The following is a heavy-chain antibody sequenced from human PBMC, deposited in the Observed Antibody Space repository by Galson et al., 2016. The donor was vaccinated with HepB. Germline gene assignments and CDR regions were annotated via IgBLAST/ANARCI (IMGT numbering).Heavy chain of an antibody. J-gene: IGHJ3*02. V-gene: IGHV3-7*01. CDR2: VNEDGSGT. CDR1: GFRFSAYW. Sequence: SLRLSCAASGFRFSAYWMAWVRQAPGKGLEYVANVNEDGSGTQYMDSAKGRFTISRDNAKNSVGLQMSSLRAEDTALYYCWSGYNSGIWGQGTRVTVSS. D-gene: IGHD6-19*01. CDR3: WSGYNSGI.